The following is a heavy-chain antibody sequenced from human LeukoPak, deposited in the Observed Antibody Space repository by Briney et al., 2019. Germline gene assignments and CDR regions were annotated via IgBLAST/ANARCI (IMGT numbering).Heavy chain of an antibody. V-gene: IGHV3-23*01. J-gene: IGHJ4*02. D-gene: IGHD5-12*01. CDR1: GFTFSNYA. CDR2: ISGSGGST. CDR3: ARESGFQDY. Sequence: PGGSLRLSCAASGFTFSNYAMTWVRQAPGKGLEWVSTISGSGGSTYYADSVKGRFTISRDNSKNTLYLQMNSLRAEDTAVYYCARESGFQDYWGQGTLVTVSS.